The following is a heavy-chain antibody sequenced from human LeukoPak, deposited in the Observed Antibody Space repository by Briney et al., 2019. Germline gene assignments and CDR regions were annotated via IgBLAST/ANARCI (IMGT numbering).Heavy chain of an antibody. Sequence: PGGSLRLSCAASGFTFSTYNMNWVRQAPGKGLEWVSSITSSSSYIFYANPVKGRFTISRDNAKNSLYLQMNSLRAEDTAVYYCARYSGTYRDFWGQGTLVTVSS. D-gene: IGHD1-26*01. J-gene: IGHJ4*02. V-gene: IGHV3-21*01. CDR1: GFTFSTYN. CDR2: ITSSSSYI. CDR3: ARYSGTYRDF.